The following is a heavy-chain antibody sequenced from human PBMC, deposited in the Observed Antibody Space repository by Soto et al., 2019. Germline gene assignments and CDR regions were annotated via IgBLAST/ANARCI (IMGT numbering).Heavy chain of an antibody. V-gene: IGHV4-38-2*01. D-gene: IGHD2-15*01. CDR1: GVFISSGNY. Sequence: SETLSLTCAVSGVFISSGNYWGWIRKPPGKGLEWFGSIFHGGNTYYNPSLKSRVTISVDMSKNQFSLKLNSVTAADTAVYYCARARWYDAFDVWGQGTVVT. CDR2: IFHGGNT. CDR3: ARARWYDAFDV. J-gene: IGHJ3*01.